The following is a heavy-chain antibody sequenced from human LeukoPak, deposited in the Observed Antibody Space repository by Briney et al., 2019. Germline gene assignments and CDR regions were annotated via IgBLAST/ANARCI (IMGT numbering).Heavy chain of an antibody. CDR3: ASSGSYRFDY. CDR2: ITASGTAM. J-gene: IGHJ4*02. D-gene: IGHD1-26*01. V-gene: IGHV3-48*02. CDR1: GFTFSSYS. Sequence: GGSLRLSCAASGFTFSSYSMNWVRQAPGKGLEWVSHITASGTAMFYADTVKGRFTISRDNAKNSLYLQMNSLRDEDTAVYYCASSGSYRFDYWGQGTLVTVSS.